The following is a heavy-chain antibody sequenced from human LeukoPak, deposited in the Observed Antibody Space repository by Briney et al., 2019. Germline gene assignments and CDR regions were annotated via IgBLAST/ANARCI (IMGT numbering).Heavy chain of an antibody. Sequence: SETLSLTCAVYGVSFSGYYWSWIRQPPGRGLEWIGEINHSGSTNCNPSLKSRVTISVDTSKNQFSLKLSSVTAADTAVYYCASSYGSGPLDYWGQGTLVTVSS. CDR1: GVSFSGYY. D-gene: IGHD3-10*01. CDR3: ASSYGSGPLDY. V-gene: IGHV4-34*01. J-gene: IGHJ4*02. CDR2: INHSGST.